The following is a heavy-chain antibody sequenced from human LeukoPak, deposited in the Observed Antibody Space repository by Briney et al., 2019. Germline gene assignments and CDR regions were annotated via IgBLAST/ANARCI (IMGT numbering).Heavy chain of an antibody. CDR2: ISGRGVST. Sequence: GGSLRLSCAASGFSFSNYGMNWVRQAPGKGLEWVSGISGRGVSTYYADSLKGRFTVSRDNSKNTVFLQMNSLRAEDTAVYYCAKTVVVTGNPRAFDIWGQGTMVTVSS. CDR1: GFSFSNYG. V-gene: IGHV3-23*01. CDR3: AKTVVVTGNPRAFDI. J-gene: IGHJ3*02. D-gene: IGHD2-21*02.